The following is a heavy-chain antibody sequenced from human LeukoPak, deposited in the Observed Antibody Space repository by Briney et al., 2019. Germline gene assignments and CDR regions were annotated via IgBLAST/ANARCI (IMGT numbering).Heavy chain of an antibody. CDR3: ARLRRGGRYCSGGSCYHNWFDP. CDR2: IYPGDSDT. CDR1: GYSFTSYW. Sequence: KPGESLKISCKGSGYSFTSYWIGWVRQMPGKGLEWMGIIYPGDSDTRYSPSFQGQVTISADKSISTAYLQWSSLKASDTAMYYCARLRRGGRYCSGGSCYHNWFDPWGQGTLVTVSS. V-gene: IGHV5-51*03. D-gene: IGHD2-15*01. J-gene: IGHJ5*02.